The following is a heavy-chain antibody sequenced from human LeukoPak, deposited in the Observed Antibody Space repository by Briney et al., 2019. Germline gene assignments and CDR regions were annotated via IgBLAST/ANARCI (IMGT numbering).Heavy chain of an antibody. Sequence: SEALSLTCTVSGDSISNYYWSWIRQTPGKGLEWIGYIHTSGSTYYNPSLKSRVTISVDTSKNQFSLKLSSVTAADTAVYYCARPLYEGSGWYYFDYWGQGTLVTVSS. CDR1: GDSISNYY. V-gene: IGHV4-4*09. CDR3: ARPLYEGSGWYYFDY. D-gene: IGHD6-19*01. CDR2: IHTSGST. J-gene: IGHJ4*02.